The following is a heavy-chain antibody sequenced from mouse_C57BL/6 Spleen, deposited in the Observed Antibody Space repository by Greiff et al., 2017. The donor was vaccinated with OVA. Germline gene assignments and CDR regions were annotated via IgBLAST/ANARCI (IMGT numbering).Heavy chain of an antibody. J-gene: IGHJ2*01. Sequence: QVQLQQSGAELARPGASVKLSCKASGYTFTSYWMHWVKQRPGQGLEWIGNINPSNGGTNYNEKFKSKATLTVDKSSSTAYMQLSSLTSEDSAVYYCAPYYSNYDYFDYWGQGTTLTVSS. CDR3: APYYSNYDYFDY. CDR1: GYTFTSYW. V-gene: IGHV1-53*01. CDR2: INPSNGGT. D-gene: IGHD2-5*01.